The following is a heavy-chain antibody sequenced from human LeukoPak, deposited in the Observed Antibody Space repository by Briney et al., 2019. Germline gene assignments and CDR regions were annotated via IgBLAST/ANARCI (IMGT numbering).Heavy chain of an antibody. Sequence: PGGSLRLSCAASGFTVSSNYMSWVRQAPGKGLEWVSGISWNSGSIGYADSVKGRFTISRDNAKNSLYLQMNSLRAEDTALYYCAKDKALVGANSFDYWGQGTLVTVSS. J-gene: IGHJ4*02. V-gene: IGHV3-9*01. CDR2: ISWNSGSI. CDR1: GFTVSSNY. CDR3: AKDKALVGANSFDY. D-gene: IGHD1-26*01.